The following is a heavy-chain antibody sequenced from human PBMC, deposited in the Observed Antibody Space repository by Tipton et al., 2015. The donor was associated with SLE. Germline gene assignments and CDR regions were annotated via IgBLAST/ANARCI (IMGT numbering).Heavy chain of an antibody. CDR2: INSDGSST. D-gene: IGHD1-1*01. V-gene: IGHV3-74*01. J-gene: IGHJ4*02. CDR3: AKGGTTLFDN. CDR1: GFTFSSYW. Sequence: GSLRLSCAASGFTFSSYWMHWVRQAPGKGLVWVSRINSDGSSTGYADSVKGRFTISRNNAKNTLYLQMNSLRAEDTAVYYCAKGGTTLFDNWGQGTLVTVSS.